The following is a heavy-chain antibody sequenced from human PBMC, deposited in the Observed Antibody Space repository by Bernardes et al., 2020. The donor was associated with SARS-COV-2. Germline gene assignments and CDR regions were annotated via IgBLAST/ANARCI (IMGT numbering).Heavy chain of an antibody. CDR2: IKLENGDT. CDR1: RYTFSGYF. Sequence: ASVKVSCETSRYTFSGYFIHWVRQAPGQGLEWMGWIKLENGDTNFAQKFQGRVTMTRDTSISTAYMELSSLRSDDTAIYFCAREIMGGWYPGDVWGQGTTVTVSS. D-gene: IGHD6-19*01. V-gene: IGHV1-2*02. J-gene: IGHJ6*02. CDR3: AREIMGGWYPGDV.